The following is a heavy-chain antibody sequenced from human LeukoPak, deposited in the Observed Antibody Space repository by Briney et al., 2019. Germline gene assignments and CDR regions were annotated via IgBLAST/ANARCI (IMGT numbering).Heavy chain of an antibody. CDR2: IIPIFGTA. CDR1: GGTFSSYA. CDR3: ATLDKTYYYDSSDPPLDY. Sequence: GASVKVSCKVSGGTFSSYAISWVRQAPGQGLEWMGGIIPIFGTATYAQKFQGRVTITTDESTSTAYMELSSLRSEDTAVYYCATLDKTYYYDSSDPPLDYWGQGTLVTVSS. V-gene: IGHV1-69*05. J-gene: IGHJ4*02. D-gene: IGHD3-22*01.